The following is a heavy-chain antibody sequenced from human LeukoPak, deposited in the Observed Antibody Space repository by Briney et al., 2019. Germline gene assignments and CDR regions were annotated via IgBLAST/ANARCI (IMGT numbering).Heavy chain of an antibody. CDR1: GFTFSSYA. D-gene: IGHD6-19*01. CDR3: ARDQGQWAYYFDD. Sequence: GGSLRLSCAASGFTFSSYAMHWVRQAPGKGLEWVAVISYDGSNKYYADSVKGRFTISRDNSKNTLYLQMNSLRAEDTAVYYCARDQGQWAYYFDDWGQGTLVTVSS. J-gene: IGHJ4*02. V-gene: IGHV3-30-3*01. CDR2: ISYDGSNK.